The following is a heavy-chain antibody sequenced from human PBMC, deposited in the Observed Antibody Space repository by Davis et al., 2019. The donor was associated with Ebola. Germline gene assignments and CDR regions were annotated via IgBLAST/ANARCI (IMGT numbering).Heavy chain of an antibody. D-gene: IGHD3-22*01. CDR2: IYPDDSDT. CDR3: ARRGYYDSSGYYFHFDY. Sequence: GESLKISCQGSGYSFPNYWIGWVRQMPGKGLEWMGIIYPDDSDTRYSPSFQGHVTVSVDKSTKTAYLQWSSLKASDTAMYYCARRGYYDSSGYYFHFDYWGQGTLVTVSS. V-gene: IGHV5-51*01. J-gene: IGHJ4*02. CDR1: GYSFPNYW.